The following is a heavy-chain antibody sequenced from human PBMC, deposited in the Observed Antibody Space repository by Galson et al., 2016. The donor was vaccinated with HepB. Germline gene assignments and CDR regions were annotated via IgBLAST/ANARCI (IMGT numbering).Heavy chain of an antibody. Sequence: CAISGDSVSSNSAAWNWFRQSPSRGLECLGRTYYRSKWYHDYAPSVKSRITINPDTSKNQFSLQLSSVTPEDSAVYFCARGNYGTDVYYYSGLDVWGQGTTVTVSS. V-gene: IGHV6-1*01. CDR1: GDSVSSNSAA. D-gene: IGHD3-16*01. CDR3: ARGNYGTDVYYYSGLDV. J-gene: IGHJ6*02. CDR2: TYYRSKWYH.